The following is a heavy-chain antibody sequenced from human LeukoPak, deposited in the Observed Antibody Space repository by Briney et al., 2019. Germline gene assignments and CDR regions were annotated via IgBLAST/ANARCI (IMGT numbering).Heavy chain of an antibody. CDR2: ICTGGWDT. CDR3: ARHPVDTAMVTPQDGMDV. J-gene: IGHJ6*02. D-gene: IGHD5-18*01. V-gene: IGHV5-51*01. CDR1: GYSFTSYW. Sequence: GGSLNISCKGSGYSFTSYWIGWVRQMPGKGLELMGIICTGGWDTRYSPSFEGRVTISADKYISTAVLQWTRQKPSDTAMYYCARHPVDTAMVTPQDGMDVWGQGTTVTVSS.